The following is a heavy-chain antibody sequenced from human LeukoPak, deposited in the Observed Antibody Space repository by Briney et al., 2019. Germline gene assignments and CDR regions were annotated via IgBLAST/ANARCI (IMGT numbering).Heavy chain of an antibody. Sequence: ASVKASCKASGYTFTSYDINWVRQATGQGLEWMGWMNPNSGNTGYAQKFQGRVTMTRNTSISTAYMELSSLRSEDTAVYYCARGSGGSSWYPQTEYGMDVWGQGTTVTVSS. CDR1: GYTFTSYD. CDR2: MNPNSGNT. V-gene: IGHV1-8*01. CDR3: ARGSGGSSWYPQTEYGMDV. J-gene: IGHJ6*02. D-gene: IGHD6-13*01.